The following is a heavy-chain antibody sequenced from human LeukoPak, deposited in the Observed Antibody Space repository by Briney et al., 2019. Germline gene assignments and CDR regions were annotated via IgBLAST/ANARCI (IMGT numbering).Heavy chain of an antibody. D-gene: IGHD5-18*01. CDR3: ARYNYGYGVRYFDL. Sequence: PGGSLRLSCAASGFTFTDFYMSWIRQAPGKGLEWVSYITNSGTTIYYADSVKGRFTISRDNAKNSLYLQMNSLRAEDTAVYYCARYNYGYGVRYFDLWGRGAPVTVSS. CDR1: GFTFTDFY. V-gene: IGHV3-11*01. CDR2: ITNSGTTI. J-gene: IGHJ2*01.